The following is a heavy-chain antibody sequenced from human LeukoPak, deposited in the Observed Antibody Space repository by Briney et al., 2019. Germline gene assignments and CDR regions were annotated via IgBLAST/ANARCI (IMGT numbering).Heavy chain of an antibody. J-gene: IGHJ3*02. CDR3: ARYCSTSGTKAFGI. CDR2: IYYTGIT. D-gene: IGHD3-10*01. Sequence: SETLSLTCNVSGDSISSYYWSWIRQPPGKGLEWIGYIYYTGITKYNPSLKSRVTMSVDTSKNQFSLKLTSVTAADTAVYYCARYCSTSGTKAFGIWGQGTMVTVSS. CDR1: GDSISSYY. V-gene: IGHV4-59*01.